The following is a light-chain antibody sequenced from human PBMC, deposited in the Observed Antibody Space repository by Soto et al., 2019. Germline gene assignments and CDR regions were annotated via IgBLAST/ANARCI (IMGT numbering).Light chain of an antibody. Sequence: EIVLTQSPGTLSLSPGERATLSCRASQSVSSTYLAWYHHKPGQAPRLLIYGASSRAAGIPDRFSGSGSGTDFTLTISRLEPEDCAVYYCHQYGSSRHTFGQGTKVEIK. CDR2: GAS. J-gene: IGKJ2*01. CDR3: HQYGSSRHT. CDR1: QSVSSTY. V-gene: IGKV3-20*01.